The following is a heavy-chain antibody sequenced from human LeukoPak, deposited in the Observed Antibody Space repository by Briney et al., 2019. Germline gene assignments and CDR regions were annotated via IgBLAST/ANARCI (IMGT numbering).Heavy chain of an antibody. J-gene: IGHJ4*02. V-gene: IGHV3-7*01. CDR2: IGLDGAQK. D-gene: IGHD5-24*01. CDR3: ARWRGLQSEFDC. Sequence: PGGSLRLSCAASGFTFCSHSMGWVRQAPGQGLECVATIGLDGAQKDFVDSVKGRFTLSRDDAKNSLFLEMNRLRVEDTAVYYCARWRGLQSEFDCWGQGTLVTVSS. CDR1: GFTFCSHS.